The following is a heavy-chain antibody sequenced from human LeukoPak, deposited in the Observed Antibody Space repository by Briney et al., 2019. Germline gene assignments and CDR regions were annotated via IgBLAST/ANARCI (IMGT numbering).Heavy chain of an antibody. D-gene: IGHD6-19*01. V-gene: IGHV3-74*01. CDR2: INSDGIST. J-gene: IGHJ3*02. Sequence: PGGSLRLSCAASGFTFCTYWMHWVRQAPGKGLVWVSRINSDGISTNYADSVKGRFTISRDNAKNTLYLQMNTLRAEDTAVYYCARGAIAVAGPRRAFDIWGQGTMVTVSS. CDR1: GFTFCTYW. CDR3: ARGAIAVAGPRRAFDI.